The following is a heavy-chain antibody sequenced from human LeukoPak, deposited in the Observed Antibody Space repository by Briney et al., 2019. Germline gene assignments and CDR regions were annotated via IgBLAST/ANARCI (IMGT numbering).Heavy chain of an antibody. J-gene: IGHJ4*02. CDR3: ARDLNWGFDY. V-gene: IGHV3-48*04. D-gene: IGHD7-27*01. CDR1: GFTFSDYS. CDR2: IRGSGEGLGSGV. Sequence: GGSLRLSCAASGFTFSDYSMNWVRQAPGKGLEWVSNIRGSGEGLGSGVYYTDSVKGRFTISRDNAKNSLYLQMNSLSAEDTAFYYCARDLNWGFDYWGQGALVTVSS.